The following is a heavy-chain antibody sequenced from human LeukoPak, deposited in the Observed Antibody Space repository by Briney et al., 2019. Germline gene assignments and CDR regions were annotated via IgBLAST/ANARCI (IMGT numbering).Heavy chain of an antibody. V-gene: IGHV1-18*01. CDR1: GNTDNTYG. D-gene: IGHD4-23*01. Sequence: VRASCKASGNTDNTYGSKGVRHPPAPGHERKGRISTYSENTNYAQDFQGRVTMTTDTSTSTAYMELRSLKSDDAAVYYCARDSTTVVTISGIRAPVEYGGQVTLFAVS. J-gene: IGHJ4*02. CDR3: ARDSTTVVTISGIRAPVEY. CDR2: ISTYSENT.